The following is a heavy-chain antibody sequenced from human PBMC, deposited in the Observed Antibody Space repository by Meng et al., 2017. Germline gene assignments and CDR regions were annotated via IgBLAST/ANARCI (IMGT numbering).Heavy chain of an antibody. V-gene: IGHV6-1*01. CDR1: GDSVSSNSDA. CDR2: TSHSSKWSS. Sequence: DLSRLVLVKTPQIPALPCAVSGDSVSSNSDACNWLQLSPSSSLEWLGRTSHSSKWSSDYAASVKSRINTNSDTSKQQFSLQLHSVTPEDTDVYYCARGVVYAISYFDYWGQGTLVTVSS. CDR3: ARGVVYAISYFDY. D-gene: IGHD2-8*02. J-gene: IGHJ4*02.